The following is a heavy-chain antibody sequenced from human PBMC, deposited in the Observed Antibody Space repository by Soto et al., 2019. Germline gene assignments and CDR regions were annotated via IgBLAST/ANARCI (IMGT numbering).Heavy chain of an antibody. D-gene: IGHD3-3*01. V-gene: IGHV3-66*01. CDR1: GFTVSSNY. Sequence: GGSLRLSCAASGFTVSSNYMSWVRQAPGKGLEWVSVIYSGGSTYYADSLKGRFTISRDNSKNTLYLQMNSLRAEDTAVYYCARGLGYYDFWSGYDYYYMDVWGKGTTVTVSS. CDR2: IYSGGST. J-gene: IGHJ6*03. CDR3: ARGLGYYDFWSGYDYYYMDV.